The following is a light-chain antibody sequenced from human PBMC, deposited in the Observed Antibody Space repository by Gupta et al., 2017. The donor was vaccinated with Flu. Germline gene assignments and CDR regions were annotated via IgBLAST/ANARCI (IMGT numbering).Light chain of an antibody. V-gene: IGKV3-20*01. CDR3: QQDGGSPRT. Sequence: EIVLTQSPGTLPLFPGERATLSCRASQTLTSDFLGWYQQKPGQAPRFLIYGASNRAAGIPDRFSGSGSGTDFTLTISRLEPDDFAVYFCQQDGGSPRTFGQGTTVEIQ. CDR1: QTLTSDF. J-gene: IGKJ1*01. CDR2: GAS.